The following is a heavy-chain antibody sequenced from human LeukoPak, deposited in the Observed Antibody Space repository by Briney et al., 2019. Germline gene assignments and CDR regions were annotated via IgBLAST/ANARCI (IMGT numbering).Heavy chain of an antibody. V-gene: IGHV3-30*14. CDR2: ISYDGSNK. CDR1: GFTFSSYA. CDR3: AREGIVGATDY. Sequence: PGGSLRLSCAASGFTFSSYAMHWVRQAPGKGLEWVAVISYDGSNKYYADSVKGRFTISRDNSKNTLYLQMNSLRAEDTAVYYCAREGIVGATDYWGQGTLVTVSS. J-gene: IGHJ4*02. D-gene: IGHD1-26*01.